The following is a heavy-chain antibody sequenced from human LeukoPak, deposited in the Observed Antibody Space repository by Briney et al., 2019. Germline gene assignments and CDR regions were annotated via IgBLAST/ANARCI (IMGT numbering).Heavy chain of an antibody. CDR2: ISSSGSTI. J-gene: IGHJ5*02. D-gene: IGHD2-15*01. CDR3: ARRVDCSGGSCNENWFDP. V-gene: IGHV3-11*01. Sequence: GGSLRLSCAASGFTFSDYYMSWIRQAPGKGLEWVSYISSSGSTIYYADSVKGRFTISRDNAKNSLYLQMNSLRAEDTAVYYCARRVDCSGGSCNENWFDPWGQGTLVTVSS. CDR1: GFTFSDYY.